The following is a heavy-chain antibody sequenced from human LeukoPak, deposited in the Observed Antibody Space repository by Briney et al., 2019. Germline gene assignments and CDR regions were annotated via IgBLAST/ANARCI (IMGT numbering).Heavy chain of an antibody. D-gene: IGHD2-2*01. J-gene: IGHJ5*02. CDR1: GYSFTDFY. V-gene: IGHV1-18*04. CDR3: AGYHCSGTSCYAGWFDP. CDR2: ISAYNGNT. Sequence: ASVKVSCKASGYSFTDFYIHWVRQAPGQGLEWMGWISAYNGNTNYAQKLQGRVTMTTDTSTSTAYMELRSLRSDDTAVYYCAGYHCSGTSCYAGWFDPWGQGTLVTVSS.